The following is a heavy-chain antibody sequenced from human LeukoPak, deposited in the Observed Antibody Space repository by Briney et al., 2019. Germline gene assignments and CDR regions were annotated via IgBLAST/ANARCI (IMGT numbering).Heavy chain of an antibody. Sequence: PSETLSLTCTVSGGSISSSSYYWGWIRQPPGKGLEWIGSIYYSGSTYYNPSLKSRVTISVDTPKNQFSLKLSSVTAADTAVYYCARGHSIVVVVAATFFDYWGQGTLVTVSS. D-gene: IGHD2-15*01. J-gene: IGHJ4*02. V-gene: IGHV4-39*07. CDR2: IYYSGST. CDR3: ARGHSIVVVVAATFFDY. CDR1: GGSISSSSYY.